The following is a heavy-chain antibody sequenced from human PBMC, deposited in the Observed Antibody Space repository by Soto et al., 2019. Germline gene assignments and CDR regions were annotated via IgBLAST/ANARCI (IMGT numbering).Heavy chain of an antibody. J-gene: IGHJ6*03. CDR1: GFTFSSYS. V-gene: IGHV3-21*01. CDR2: ISSSSSYI. D-gene: IGHD2-2*01. CDR3: ARSSSPAYYYYYMDV. Sequence: GGSLRLSCAASGFTFSSYSMNWVRQAPGKGLEWVSSISSSSSYIYYADSVKGRFTISRDNAKNSLYLQMNSLRAEETAVYYCARSSSPAYYYYYMDVWGKGTTVTVSS.